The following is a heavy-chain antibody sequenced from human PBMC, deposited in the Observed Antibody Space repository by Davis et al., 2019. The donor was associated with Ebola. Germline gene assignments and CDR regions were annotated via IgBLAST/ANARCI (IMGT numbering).Heavy chain of an antibody. J-gene: IGHJ4*02. CDR3: ARDSGDYCSGSSCYRYFDY. CDR1: GFTFSSYA. CDR2: ISYDGSNK. D-gene: IGHD2-15*01. Sequence: GESLKISCAASGFTFSSYAMHWVRQAPGKGLEWVAVISYDGSNKYYADSVKGRFTISRDNSKNTLYLQMNSLRAEDTAVYYCARDSGDYCSGSSCYRYFDYWGQGTLVTVSS. V-gene: IGHV3-30-3*01.